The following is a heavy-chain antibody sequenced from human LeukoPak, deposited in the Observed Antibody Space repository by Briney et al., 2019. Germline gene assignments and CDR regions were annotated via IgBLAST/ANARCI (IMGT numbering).Heavy chain of an antibody. Sequence: GGSLRLSCAASGFTFSSYWMHWVRQAPGKGLVWVSRINTDGSSTSYADSVKGRFTISRDNAKNTLYLQMNSLRAEDTAVYYCARESFWSGTPLDYWGQGTLVTVSS. D-gene: IGHD3-3*01. CDR2: INTDGSST. CDR1: GFTFSSYW. V-gene: IGHV3-74*01. J-gene: IGHJ4*02. CDR3: ARESFWSGTPLDY.